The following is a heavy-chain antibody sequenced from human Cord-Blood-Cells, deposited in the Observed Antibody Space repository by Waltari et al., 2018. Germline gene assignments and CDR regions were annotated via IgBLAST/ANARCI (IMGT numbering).Heavy chain of an antibody. CDR3: ARGVTAAGKEGVDY. Sequence: QVQLQQWGAGLLKPSETLSLTCAVYGGSFSGYYWRWIRQPPGKGREWIGKINQSESTNYYPSIKDRVTISVYTAKNQFSLKLSSVTAAYTAVYYCARGVTAAGKEGVDYWVQGTLVTVSS. CDR2: INQSEST. D-gene: IGHD6-13*01. V-gene: IGHV4-34*01. J-gene: IGHJ4*02. CDR1: GGSFSGYY.